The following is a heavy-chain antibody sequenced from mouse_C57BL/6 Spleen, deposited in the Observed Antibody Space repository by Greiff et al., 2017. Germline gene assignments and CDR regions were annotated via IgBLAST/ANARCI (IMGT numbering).Heavy chain of an antibody. V-gene: IGHV1-42*01. Sequence: VQLKESGPALVKPGASVKISCKASGYSFTGYYMNWVKQSPEKSLEWIGEINPSTGGTTYNQKFKAKATLTVDKSSSTAYMQLKSLTSEDSAVYYCARSLRWCAYWGQGTLVTVSA. J-gene: IGHJ3*01. CDR3: ARSLRWCAY. D-gene: IGHD1-1*01. CDR2: INPSTGGT. CDR1: GYSFTGYY.